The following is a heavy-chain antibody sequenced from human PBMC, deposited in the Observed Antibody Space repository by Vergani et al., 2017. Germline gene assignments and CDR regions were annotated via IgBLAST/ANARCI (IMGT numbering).Heavy chain of an antibody. Sequence: EVQLVASGGDLVQPGGSLRLSCAASGFTFSSYSMNWVRQAPGKGLEWVSYISSSSSTIYYADSVKGRFTISRDNAKNSLYLQMNSLRAEDTAVYYCARDSPLDNYYDSSGHPPGGYWGQGTLVTVSS. V-gene: IGHV3-48*01. J-gene: IGHJ4*02. CDR1: GFTFSSYS. CDR3: ARDSPLDNYYDSSGHPPGGY. CDR2: ISSSSSTI. D-gene: IGHD3-22*01.